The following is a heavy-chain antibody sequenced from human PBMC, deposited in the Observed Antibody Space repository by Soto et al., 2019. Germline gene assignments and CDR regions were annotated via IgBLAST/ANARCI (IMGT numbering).Heavy chain of an antibody. CDR1: GFTFSNYA. D-gene: IGHD3-22*01. J-gene: IGHJ4*02. Sequence: EGQVLESGGGLVQPGGSLRLSCGASGFTFSNYAMNWVRQAPGKGLEWVSGISGRGSSTYYADSVKGRFTISRDNSQNTIYLQMNSLRAEDTVVYYCAREKYYYDKSGYYSSYLDSWGQGTPVTVSS. V-gene: IGHV3-23*01. CDR2: ISGRGSST. CDR3: AREKYYYDKSGYYSSYLDS.